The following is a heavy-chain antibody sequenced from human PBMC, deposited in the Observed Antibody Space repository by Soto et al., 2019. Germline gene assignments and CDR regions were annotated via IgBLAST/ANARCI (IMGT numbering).Heavy chain of an antibody. CDR1: GYTFTSYG. D-gene: IGHD2-2*01. J-gene: IGHJ4*02. CDR3: ARDRWYQLLLGD. CDR2: ISAYNGNT. V-gene: IGHV1-18*01. Sequence: ASGKVSCKASGYTFTSYGISWVRQAPGQGLEWMGWISAYNGNTNYAQKLQGRVTMTTDTSTSTAYMELSSLRSEDTAVYYCARDRWYQLLLGDWGQGTLVTVSS.